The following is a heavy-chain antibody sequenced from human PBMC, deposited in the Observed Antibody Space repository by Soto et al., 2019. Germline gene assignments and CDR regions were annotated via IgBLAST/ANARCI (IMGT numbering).Heavy chain of an antibody. J-gene: IGHJ5*02. V-gene: IGHV1-18*01. Sequence: QTQLVQSGPEVKNPGASVKVSCKASGYSFNSYGISWVRQAPGQGLEWMGWISASSGNTTYAQELQGRVTMTTDTATTRAYMELRSLTSDDTAVYYCARETKFYGFWSGYYRFDTWGQGTLVSVSS. D-gene: IGHD3-3*01. CDR3: ARETKFYGFWSGYYRFDT. CDR1: GYSFNSYG. CDR2: ISASSGNT.